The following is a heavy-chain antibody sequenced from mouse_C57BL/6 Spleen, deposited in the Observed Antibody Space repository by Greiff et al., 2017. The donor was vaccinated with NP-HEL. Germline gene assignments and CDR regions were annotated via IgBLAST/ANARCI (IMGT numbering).Heavy chain of an antibody. V-gene: IGHV5-6*01. D-gene: IGHD4-1*01. J-gene: IGHJ2*01. Sequence: EVKLMESGGDLVKPGGSLKLSCAASGFTFSSYGMSWVRQTPDKRLEWVATISSGGSYTYYPDSVKGRFTISRDNAKNTLYLQMSSLKSEDTAMYYCARNWGSRKNYFDYWGQGTTLTVSS. CDR1: GFTFSSYG. CDR3: ARNWGSRKNYFDY. CDR2: ISSGGSYT.